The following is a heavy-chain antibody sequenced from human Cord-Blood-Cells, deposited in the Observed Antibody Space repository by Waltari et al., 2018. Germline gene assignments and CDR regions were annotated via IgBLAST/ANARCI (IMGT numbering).Heavy chain of an antibody. Sequence: QVQLQQWGAGLLKPSATLSLTCAVYGGSFSGYYGGWIRQPPGKGLEWIGEINHSGSTNYNPSLKSRVTISVDTSKNQFSLKLSSVTAADTAVYYCAGMGRSFDYWGQGTLVTVSS. CDR2: INHSGST. CDR3: AGMGRSFDY. V-gene: IGHV4-34*01. J-gene: IGHJ4*02. CDR1: GGSFSGYY.